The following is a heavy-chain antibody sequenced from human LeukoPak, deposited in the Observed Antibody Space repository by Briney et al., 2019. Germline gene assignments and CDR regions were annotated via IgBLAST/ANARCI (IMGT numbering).Heavy chain of an antibody. J-gene: IGHJ4*02. V-gene: IGHV3-30*02. CDR3: AKDWDSSGWFFFDY. D-gene: IGHD6-19*01. Sequence: GGSLRLSCAASGFTFSSYGMHWVRQAPGKGLEWVAFIRYDGSNKYYADSVKGRFTISRDNSKNTLYLQMNSLRAEDTVVYYCAKDWDSSGWFFFDYWGQGTLVTVSS. CDR1: GFTFSSYG. CDR2: IRYDGSNK.